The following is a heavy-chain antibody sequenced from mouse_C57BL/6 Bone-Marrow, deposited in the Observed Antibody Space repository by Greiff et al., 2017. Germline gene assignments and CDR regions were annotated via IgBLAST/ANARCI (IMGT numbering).Heavy chain of an antibody. CDR2: IDPETGGT. CDR3: TRYDWYYFDY. Sequence: VKLMESGAELVRPGASVTLSCKASGYTFTDYEMHWVKQTPVHGLEWIGAIDPETGGTAYNQKFKGKAILTADKSSSTAYMELRSLTSEDSAVYYCTRYDWYYFDYWGQGTTLTVSS. J-gene: IGHJ2*01. V-gene: IGHV1-15*01. D-gene: IGHD2-13*01. CDR1: GYTFTDYE.